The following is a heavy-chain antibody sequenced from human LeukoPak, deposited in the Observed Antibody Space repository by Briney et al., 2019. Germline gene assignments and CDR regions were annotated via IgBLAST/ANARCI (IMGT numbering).Heavy chain of an antibody. CDR3: ARDPTPYYYDSIGGWFDP. Sequence: PGGSLRLSCAASGFTFSGSAMHWVRPASGKGLEWVGRIRSKANSYATAYAASVKGRFTISRDDSKNTAYLQMNSLRAEDTAVYYCARDPTPYYYDSIGGWFDPWGQGTLVTVSP. J-gene: IGHJ5*02. CDR2: IRSKANSYAT. D-gene: IGHD3-22*01. V-gene: IGHV3-73*01. CDR1: GFTFSGSA.